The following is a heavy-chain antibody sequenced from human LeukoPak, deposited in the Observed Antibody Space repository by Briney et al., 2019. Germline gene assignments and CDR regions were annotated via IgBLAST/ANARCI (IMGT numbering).Heavy chain of an antibody. CDR1: GFTFSSYA. CDR3: ARDRSEWLIYYYYYGMDV. D-gene: IGHD6-19*01. CDR2: ISYDGSNK. V-gene: IGHV3-30-3*01. J-gene: IGHJ6*02. Sequence: GGSLRLSCAASGFTFSSYAMHWVRQAPGKGLEWVAVISYDGSNKYYADSVKGRFTISRDNSENTLYLQMNSLRAEDTAVYYCARDRSEWLIYYYYYGMDVWGQGTTVTVSS.